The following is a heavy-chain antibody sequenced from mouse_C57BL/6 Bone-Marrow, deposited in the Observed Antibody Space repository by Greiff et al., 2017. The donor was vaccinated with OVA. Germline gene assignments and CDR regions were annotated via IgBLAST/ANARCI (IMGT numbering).Heavy chain of an antibody. Sequence: VQGVESGPELVKPGASVKISCKASGYSFTSYYIHWVKQRPGQGLEWIGWIYPGSGNTKYNEKFKGKATLTADTSSSTAYMQLSSLTSEDSAVYYCARGDGDWYFDVWGTGTTVTVSS. D-gene: IGHD3-3*01. V-gene: IGHV1-66*01. J-gene: IGHJ1*03. CDR2: IYPGSGNT. CDR3: ARGDGDWYFDV. CDR1: GYSFTSYY.